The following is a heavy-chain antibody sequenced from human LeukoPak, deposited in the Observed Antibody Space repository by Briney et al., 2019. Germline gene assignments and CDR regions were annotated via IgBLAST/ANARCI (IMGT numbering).Heavy chain of an antibody. CDR1: GFTFSTYT. CDR3: ARGSGSGGSCDY. J-gene: IGHJ4*02. CDR2: IRGSGNDI. Sequence: PGGSLRLSCAASGFTFSTYTMNWVRQAPGKGLEWVSYIRGSGNDIHYADSVKGRLTISRDNAKNSLYLQMNSLRADDTALYYCARGSGSGGSCDYWGQGTLVTVSS. V-gene: IGHV3-48*01. D-gene: IGHD2-15*01.